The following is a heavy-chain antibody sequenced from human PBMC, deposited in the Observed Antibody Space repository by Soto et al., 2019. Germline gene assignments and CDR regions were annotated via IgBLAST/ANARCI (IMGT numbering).Heavy chain of an antibody. Sequence: SETLSLTCAVYGGSFSGYYWSWIRQPPGKGLEWIGEINHSGSTNHNPSLKSRVTISVDTSKNQFSLKLSSVTAADTAVYYCARGTLVRGVIHYGMDVWGQGTTVTVSS. V-gene: IGHV4-34*01. J-gene: IGHJ6*02. D-gene: IGHD3-10*01. CDR1: GGSFSGYY. CDR3: ARGTLVRGVIHYGMDV. CDR2: INHSGST.